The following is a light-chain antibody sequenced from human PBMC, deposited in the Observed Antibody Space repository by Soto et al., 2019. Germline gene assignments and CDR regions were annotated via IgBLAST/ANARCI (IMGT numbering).Light chain of an antibody. J-gene: IGKJ5*01. Sequence: EIVMTQPPATLSVSPGERSTLSCRASQSVSRNLAWYQQIPGQTPRLLIYGASTRATGIPVRFIGSGSGTEFTLTISSLQYEDFAVYYCQQYNNWHPITFGQGTRLEIK. CDR2: GAS. CDR1: QSVSRN. V-gene: IGKV3-15*01. CDR3: QQYNNWHPIT.